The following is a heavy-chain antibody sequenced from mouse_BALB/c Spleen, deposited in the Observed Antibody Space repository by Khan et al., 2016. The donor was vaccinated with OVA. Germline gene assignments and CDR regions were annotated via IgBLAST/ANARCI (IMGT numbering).Heavy chain of an antibody. CDR3: VNHGSSSAWFTY. D-gene: IGHD1-1*01. J-gene: IGHJ3*01. Sequence: VKLLESGAELAKPGASVKMSCKASGYTFTSYWMHWVKQRPGQGLEWIGYINPSTGYTEYNQKFKDKATLTADKSSSTAYMQLSSLTSEDSAVYYCVNHGSSSAWFTYWGQGTLVTVSA. CDR2: INPSTGYT. CDR1: GYTFTSYW. V-gene: IGHV1-7*01.